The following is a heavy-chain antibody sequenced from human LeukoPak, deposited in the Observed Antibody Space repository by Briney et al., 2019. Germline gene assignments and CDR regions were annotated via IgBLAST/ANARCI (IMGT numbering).Heavy chain of an antibody. CDR2: ISSSSSAK. CDR1: GLTFSSHN. D-gene: IGHD2-2*02. CDR3: ASPPDIVVEPDAITDYYYMAV. V-gene: IGHV3-48*04. J-gene: IGHJ6*03. Sequence: GGSLRLSCAASGLTFSSHNLNWVRQAPGKGLEWVSFISSSSSAKYYADSVRGRFTISRDNAKNSLYLQMNSLRAEDTAVYYCASPPDIVVEPDAITDYYYMAVWGKGTTVTVSS.